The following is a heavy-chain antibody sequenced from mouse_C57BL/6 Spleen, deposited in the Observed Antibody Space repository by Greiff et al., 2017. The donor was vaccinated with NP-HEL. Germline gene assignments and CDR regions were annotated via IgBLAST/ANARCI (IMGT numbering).Heavy chain of an antibody. V-gene: IGHV1-53*01. D-gene: IGHD2-4*01. J-gene: IGHJ4*01. Sequence: QVQLQQPGTELVKPGASVKLSCKASGYTFTSYWMHWVKQRPGQGLEWIGNINTSNGGTNYNEKFKSKATLTVDKAASTAYMERSSRTSEDSAVYDCARVEGLGLRRRGYYAIDYWGQGTSVTVSS. CDR1: GYTFTSYW. CDR3: ARVEGLGLRRRGYYAIDY. CDR2: INTSNGGT.